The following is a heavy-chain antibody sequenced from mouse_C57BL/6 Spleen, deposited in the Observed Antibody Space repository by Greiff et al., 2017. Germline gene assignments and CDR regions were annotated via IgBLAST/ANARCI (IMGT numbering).Heavy chain of an antibody. CDR2: IDPSDSET. D-gene: IGHD2-4*01. CDR3: ARRGSIYYDSHYAMDY. J-gene: IGHJ4*01. V-gene: IGHV1-52*01. CDR1: GYTFTSYW. Sequence: VQLQQPGAELVRPGSSVKLSCKASGYTFTSYWMHWVKQRPIQGLEWIGNIDPSDSETHYNQKFKDKATLTVDKSSSTAYMQLSSLTSEDSAVYYCARRGSIYYDSHYAMDYWGQGTSVTVSS.